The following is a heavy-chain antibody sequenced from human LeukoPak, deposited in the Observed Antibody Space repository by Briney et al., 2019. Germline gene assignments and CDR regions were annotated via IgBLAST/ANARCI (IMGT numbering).Heavy chain of an antibody. CDR1: GYRFTSYW. D-gene: IGHD1-26*01. CDR3: ARQYSGSYGLVDA. J-gene: IGHJ5*02. CDR2: IYPGDSDT. Sequence: GESLKISFKGSGYRFTSYWIGWVRPRPGKGLEWMGIIYPGDSDTTYSPPFQGQVTISADKSISTAYLQWSSLKASDTAMYYCARQYSGSYGLVDAWGQGTLVTVSS. V-gene: IGHV5-51*01.